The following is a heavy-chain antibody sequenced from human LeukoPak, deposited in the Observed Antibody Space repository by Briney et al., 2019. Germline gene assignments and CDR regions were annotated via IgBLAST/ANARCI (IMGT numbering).Heavy chain of an antibody. CDR2: IYSGGST. CDR3: ARLLVGAMRWGGVYFDY. V-gene: IGHV3-53*01. D-gene: IGHD1-26*01. CDR1: GFTVSSNY. J-gene: IGHJ4*01. Sequence: GGCHRLSCAASGFTVSSNYMSWVRQAPGKGLEWVSVIYSGGSTYYADSMQGRITISRDNSKNTLYLQMNSLRAEDTAVYYCARLLVGAMRWGGVYFDYWGHGNLFAVSS.